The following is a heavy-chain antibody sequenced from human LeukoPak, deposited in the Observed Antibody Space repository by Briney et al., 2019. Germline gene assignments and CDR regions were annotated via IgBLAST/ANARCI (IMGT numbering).Heavy chain of an antibody. Sequence: GGSLRLSCAASGFTFSSYAMSWVRQAPGKGLEWVSAISGSGGSTYYADSVKGRFTISRDNSKYTLYLQMNSLRAEDAAVYYCAKDRSLGISSYWGQGTLVTVSS. V-gene: IGHV3-23*01. CDR1: GFTFSSYA. CDR2: ISGSGGST. D-gene: IGHD7-27*01. CDR3: AKDRSLGISSY. J-gene: IGHJ4*02.